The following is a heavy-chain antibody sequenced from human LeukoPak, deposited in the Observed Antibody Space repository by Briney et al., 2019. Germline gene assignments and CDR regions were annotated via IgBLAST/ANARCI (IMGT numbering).Heavy chain of an antibody. CDR1: GFIFSTCS. V-gene: IGHV3-21*01. CDR3: ATPGNSTGYRYFDP. CDR2: ISYSGSYT. Sequence: PGGSLRLSCAASGFIFSTCSMNWVRQPPGKGLEWVSYISYSGSYTYYADSVKGRFTISRDNAKNSLFLQMNSPRADDTAVYYCATPGNSTGYRYFDPWGQGTLVTVSS. D-gene: IGHD3-22*01. J-gene: IGHJ5*02.